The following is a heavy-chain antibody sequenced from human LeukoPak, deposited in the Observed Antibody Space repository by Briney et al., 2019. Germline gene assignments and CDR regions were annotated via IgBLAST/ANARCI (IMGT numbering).Heavy chain of an antibody. Sequence: GGSLRLSCAASGFTFSSYAMSWVRQAPGKGLEWVSAISGSGGSTYYAGSVKGRFTISRDNSKNTLYLQMNSLRAEDTAVYYCAKPIYYDSSAYYWVDWGQGTLVTVSS. J-gene: IGHJ4*02. CDR2: ISGSGGST. V-gene: IGHV3-23*01. D-gene: IGHD3-22*01. CDR3: AKPIYYDSSAYYWVD. CDR1: GFTFSSYA.